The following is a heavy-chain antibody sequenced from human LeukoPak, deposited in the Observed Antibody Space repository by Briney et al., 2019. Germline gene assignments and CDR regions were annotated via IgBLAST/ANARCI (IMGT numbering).Heavy chain of an antibody. V-gene: IGHV3-74*01. CDR2: IKSDGSST. CDR3: AKEYCSNSVCHSLDY. Sequence: GGSLRLSCAASGFTFSSYWMHWVRQAPGKGLVWVSCIKSDGSSTSYADSVKGRFTYSRDNSKNTLYLQMNSLRAEGTAVYYCAKEYCSNSVCHSLDYWGQGTLVTVSS. D-gene: IGHD2-8*01. CDR1: GFTFSSYW. J-gene: IGHJ4*02.